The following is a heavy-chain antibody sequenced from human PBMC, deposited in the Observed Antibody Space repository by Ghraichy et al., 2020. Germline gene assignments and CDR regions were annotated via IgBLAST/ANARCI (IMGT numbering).Heavy chain of an antibody. Sequence: SETLSLTCTVSGGAIRDYYWTWIRQPPGKGLEWIGYIYYTGNTNYNPSLKSRLTFLVDTAKNQISLNLRSVTAADTAVYYCARASCANGRDSWFDPWGRGTLVTV. D-gene: IGHD4-11*01. CDR3: ARASCANGRDSWFDP. V-gene: IGHV4-59*12. CDR2: IYYTGNT. J-gene: IGHJ5*02. CDR1: GGAIRDYY.